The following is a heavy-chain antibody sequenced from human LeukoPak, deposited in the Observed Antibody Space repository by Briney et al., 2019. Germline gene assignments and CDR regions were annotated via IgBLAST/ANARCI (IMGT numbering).Heavy chain of an antibody. D-gene: IGHD4-17*01. CDR1: GGSISSYY. CDR3: ARHWNDYDRVVY. V-gene: IGHV4-59*05. Sequence: SETLSLTCTVSGGSISSYYWSWIRQPPGKGLEWIGSIYYSGSTCYNPSLKSRVTISVDTSKNQFSLKLSSVTAADTAVYYCARHWNDYDRVVYWGQGTLVTVSS. CDR2: IYYSGST. J-gene: IGHJ4*02.